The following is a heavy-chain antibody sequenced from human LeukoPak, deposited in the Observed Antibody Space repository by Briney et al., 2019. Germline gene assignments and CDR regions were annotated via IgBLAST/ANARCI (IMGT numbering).Heavy chain of an antibody. CDR1: GHTFTGYY. Sequence: ASVKVSCKASGHTFTGYYMHWVRQAPGQGLEWMGWINPNSGGTNYAQKFQGRVTMTRDTSISTAYMELSRLRSDDTAVYYCARDLFLGGAALDYWGQGTLVTVSS. CDR2: INPNSGGT. V-gene: IGHV1-2*02. J-gene: IGHJ4*02. CDR3: ARDLFLGGAALDY. D-gene: IGHD6-6*01.